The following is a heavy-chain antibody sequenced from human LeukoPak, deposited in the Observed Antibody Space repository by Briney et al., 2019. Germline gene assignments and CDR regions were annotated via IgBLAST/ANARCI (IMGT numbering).Heavy chain of an antibody. D-gene: IGHD1-26*01. V-gene: IGHV3-53*01. Sequence: GGSLRLSCAASGFTVSDNYMSWVRQAPGKGLEWVSVIYSGGSTYYADSVKGRFTISRDNSKNTLYLQMNSLRAEDTAVYYCARPQGGGSPLLDYYYGMDVWGQGTTVTVSS. CDR1: GFTVSDNY. CDR2: IYSGGST. CDR3: ARPQGGGSPLLDYYYGMDV. J-gene: IGHJ6*02.